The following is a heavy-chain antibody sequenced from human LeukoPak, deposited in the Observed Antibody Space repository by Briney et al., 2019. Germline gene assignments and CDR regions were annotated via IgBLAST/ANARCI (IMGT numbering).Heavy chain of an antibody. V-gene: IGHV4-31*03. CDR2: VYYSGTT. D-gene: IGHD3-10*01. J-gene: IGHJ4*02. CDR3: ARDGGYGSGSHYFEY. CDR1: GGSISSGSYY. Sequence: SETLSLTCTVSGGSISSGSYYWSWIRQYPGTGLEWIGYVYYSGTTYYNPSLKSRVTISIDTSKNQFSLKLTSVTAADTAIYYCARDGGYGSGSHYFEYWGQGALVTVSS.